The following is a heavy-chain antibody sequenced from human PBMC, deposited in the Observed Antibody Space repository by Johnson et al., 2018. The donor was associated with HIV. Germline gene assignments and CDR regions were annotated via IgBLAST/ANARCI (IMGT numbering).Heavy chain of an antibody. V-gene: IGHV3-20*04. D-gene: IGHD3-22*01. Sequence: VESGGGVVRPGGSLRLSCAASGFTFDDYGMNWVRQGPGKGLEWVSGINWNGGSTGYADSVKGRFTISRDNAKNSLYLQMNSLRAEDTALYYCARSVGYYDSSGYYYVDAFDNWGQGTMATVSS. CDR3: ARSVGYYDSSGYYYVDAFDN. CDR1: GFTFDDYG. CDR2: INWNGGST. J-gene: IGHJ3*02.